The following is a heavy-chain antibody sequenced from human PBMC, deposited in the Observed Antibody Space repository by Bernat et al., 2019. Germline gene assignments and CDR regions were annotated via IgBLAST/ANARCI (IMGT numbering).Heavy chain of an antibody. CDR1: AFTFSGYG. J-gene: IGHJ3*02. V-gene: IGHV3-33*01. CDR3: ARDLDAFDI. CDR2: IWYDGSDK. Sequence: QVHLVESGGGVVQPGRSLRLSCAASAFTFSGYGMHWVRQAPGKGLEWVALIWYDGSDKYYADSVKGRFTVSRDNSKNTLYLQMNSLRAEDTAVYYCARDLDAFDIWGQGTMVTVSS.